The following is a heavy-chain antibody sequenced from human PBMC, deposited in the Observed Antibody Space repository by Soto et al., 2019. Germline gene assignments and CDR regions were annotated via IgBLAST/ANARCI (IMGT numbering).Heavy chain of an antibody. D-gene: IGHD2-15*01. Sequence: GGSLRLSCAASGFTFSNCGMNWVRQTPGKGLEWVSYISDSGATKHYAGSVKGRFTISRDNGKDSLYLQMNSLRDEDTAVYFCARCSRNSCYSYGVDVWGQGATVTVSS. CDR2: ISDSGATK. V-gene: IGHV3-48*02. CDR1: GFTFSNCG. J-gene: IGHJ6*02. CDR3: ARCSRNSCYSYGVDV.